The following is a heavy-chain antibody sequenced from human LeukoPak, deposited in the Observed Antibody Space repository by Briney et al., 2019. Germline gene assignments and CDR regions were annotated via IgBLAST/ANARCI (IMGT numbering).Heavy chain of an antibody. Sequence: ASVKVSCKASGYTFTGYYMHWVRQAPGQGLEWMGWINPNSGGTNYAQKFQGRVTMTRDTSISTAYMELSRLRSDDTAVYYCARERVGATSYYYYYMDVWGKGTTVTVSS. CDR3: ARERVGATSYYYYYMDV. V-gene: IGHV1-2*02. D-gene: IGHD1-26*01. CDR1: GYTFTGYY. J-gene: IGHJ6*03. CDR2: INPNSGGT.